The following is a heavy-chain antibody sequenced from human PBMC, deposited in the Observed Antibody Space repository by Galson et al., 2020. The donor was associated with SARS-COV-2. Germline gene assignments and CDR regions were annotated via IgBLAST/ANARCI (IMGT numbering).Heavy chain of an antibody. V-gene: IGHV1-69*13. Sequence: SVKVSCKASGGTFSSYAISWVRQAPGQGLEWMGGIIPIFGTANYAQKFQGRVTITADESTSTAYMELSSLRSEDTAVYYCARGGYSSGWYSFSRYYYYGMDVWGQGTTVTVSS. D-gene: IGHD6-19*01. CDR3: ARGGYSSGWYSFSRYYYYGMDV. J-gene: IGHJ6*02. CDR1: GGTFSSYA. CDR2: IIPIFGTA.